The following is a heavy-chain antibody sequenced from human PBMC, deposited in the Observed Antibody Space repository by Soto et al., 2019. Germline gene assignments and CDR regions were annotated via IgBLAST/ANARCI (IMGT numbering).Heavy chain of an antibody. V-gene: IGHV1-18*04. J-gene: IGHJ4*02. D-gene: IGHD6-13*01. CDR2: ISGYNGDT. CDR3: ARAPPNVAGARIWY. Sequence: ASVKVSCKASGYTFTSYGISWVRQAPGQGLEWMGWISGYNGDTNYAQKLQGRVTMTTDTSTSTAYMELRSLRSDDTAVYYCARAPPNVAGARIWYWGQGTLVTVSS. CDR1: GYTFTSYG.